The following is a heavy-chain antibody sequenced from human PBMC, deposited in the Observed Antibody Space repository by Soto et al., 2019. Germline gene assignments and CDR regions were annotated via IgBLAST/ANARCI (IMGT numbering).Heavy chain of an antibody. CDR1: GFTFSSYW. CDR2: IKQDGSEK. J-gene: IGHJ3*02. Sequence: PGGSLRLSCAASGFTFSSYWMSWFRQAPGKGLEWVSNIKQDGSEKYYVDSVKGRFTISRDNAKNSLYLQMNSLRAEDTALYYYAKGVVYAADAFDIWGQGTMVTVSS. D-gene: IGHD2-8*02. V-gene: IGHV3-7*03. CDR3: AKGVVYAADAFDI.